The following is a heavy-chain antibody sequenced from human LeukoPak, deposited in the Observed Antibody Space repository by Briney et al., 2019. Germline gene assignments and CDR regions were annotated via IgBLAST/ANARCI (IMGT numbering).Heavy chain of an antibody. J-gene: IGHJ4*02. CDR3: ARAPTDDYGDYSFDY. CDR2: IYSGGAT. CDR1: GFTVSSNY. V-gene: IGHV3-66*01. Sequence: GGSLRLSCAASGFTVSSNYMSWVRQAPGKGLEWVSIIYSGGATFYAESVKDRFTISRDNSKNTLYLQMNSLRAEDTAVYYCARAPTDDYGDYSFDYWGQGTLVTVSS. D-gene: IGHD4-17*01.